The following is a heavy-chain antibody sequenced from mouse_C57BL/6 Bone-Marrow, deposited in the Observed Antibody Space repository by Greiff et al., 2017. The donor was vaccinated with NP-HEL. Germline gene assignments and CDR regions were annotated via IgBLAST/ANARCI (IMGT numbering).Heavy chain of an antibody. Sequence: QVQLQQPGAELVKPGASVKLSCKASGYTFTSYWMQWVKQRPGQGLEWIGEIDPSDSYTNYNQKFKGKATLTVATSSSTAYLQLSSRTSEDSAVYYCAREGWLLRTDWGQGTLVTVSA. CDR3: AREGWLLRTD. V-gene: IGHV1-50*01. CDR1: GYTFTSYW. D-gene: IGHD2-3*01. J-gene: IGHJ3*01. CDR2: IDPSDSYT.